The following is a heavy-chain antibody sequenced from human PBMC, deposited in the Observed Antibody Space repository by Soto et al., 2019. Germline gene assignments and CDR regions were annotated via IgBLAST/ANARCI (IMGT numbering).Heavy chain of an antibody. J-gene: IGHJ6*02. CDR1: GGSISSYY. D-gene: IGHD3-10*01. CDR2: IYYSGST. Sequence: SETLSLTCTVSGGSISSYYWSWIRQPPGKGLEWIGYIYYSGSTNYNPSLKSRVTISVDTSKNQFSLKLSSVTAADTAVYYCARGAGSVSYYTHYYYYYGMDVWGQGTTVTVSS. V-gene: IGHV4-59*01. CDR3: ARGAGSVSYYTHYYYYYGMDV.